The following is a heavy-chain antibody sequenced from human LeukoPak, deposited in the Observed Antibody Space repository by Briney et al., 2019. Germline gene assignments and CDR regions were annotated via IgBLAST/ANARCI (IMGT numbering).Heavy chain of an antibody. V-gene: IGHV3-66*02. CDR3: AGNSRDSSPNY. CDR2: IYSGGST. CDR1: GFTVSRNY. D-gene: IGHD6-13*01. Sequence: RGSLRLSCAASGFTVSRNYMNWVRQAPGKGLEWVSVIYSGGSTYYADSVKGRFTISRDNSKNTLYLQMNSLRAEDTAVYYCAGNSRDSSPNYWGQGTLVTVSS. J-gene: IGHJ4*02.